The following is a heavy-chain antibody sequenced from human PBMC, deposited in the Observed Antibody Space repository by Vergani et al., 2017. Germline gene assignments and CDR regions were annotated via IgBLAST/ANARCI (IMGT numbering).Heavy chain of an antibody. CDR3: ARDPERAAAGTVLFDY. CDR1: GFTFSSYA. Sequence: QVQLVESGGGVVQPGRSLRLSCAASGFTFSSYAMHWVRQAPGKGLEWVAVISYDGGNKYYADSVKGRFTISRDNSKNTLYLQMNSLRAEDTAVYYCARDPERAAAGTVLFDYWGQGTLVTVSS. J-gene: IGHJ4*02. CDR2: ISYDGGNK. V-gene: IGHV3-30-3*01. D-gene: IGHD6-13*01.